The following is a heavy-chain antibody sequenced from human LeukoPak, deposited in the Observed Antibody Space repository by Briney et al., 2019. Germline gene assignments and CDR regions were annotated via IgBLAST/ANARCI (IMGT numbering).Heavy chain of an antibody. CDR1: GYTFTIYY. Sequence: GASVKVSFKASGYTFTIYYMHWVRQAPGQGLEWMGIINPSGGSTSYAQKFQGRVTMTRGTSTSTVYMELSSLRSEDTAVYYCARGSYGQFDYWGQGTLVTVSS. J-gene: IGHJ4*02. CDR3: ARGSYGQFDY. D-gene: IGHD5-18*01. V-gene: IGHV1-46*01. CDR2: INPSGGST.